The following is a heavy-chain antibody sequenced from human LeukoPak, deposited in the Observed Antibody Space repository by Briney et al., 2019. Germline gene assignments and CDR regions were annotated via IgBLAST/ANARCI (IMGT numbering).Heavy chain of an antibody. CDR1: GYTFTGNY. D-gene: IGHD6-13*01. CDR2: INPNTGGT. Sequence: VASVKVSCKASGYTFTGNYIHWVRQAPGQGLEWMGWINPNTGGTKYAQKFQGRATMTRDTSISTAYMELSRLRSDDTAVYYCARDPGAQIYAGTLANDHWGQGTLVTVSS. J-gene: IGHJ4*02. V-gene: IGHV1-2*02. CDR3: ARDPGAQIYAGTLANDH.